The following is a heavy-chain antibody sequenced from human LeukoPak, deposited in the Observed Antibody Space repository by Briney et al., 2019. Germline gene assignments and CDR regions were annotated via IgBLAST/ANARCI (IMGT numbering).Heavy chain of an antibody. J-gene: IGHJ4*02. CDR1: GGSIRSSYYY. Sequence: SETLSLTCTVSGGSIRSSYYYWGWIRQPPGKGLEWIGSIYDSGSTYYNPSLKSRVTISVDTSKNQFSLKLSSVTAADTAVYYCARGYPRYCSSTSCSKPSRAYYFDYWGQGTLVTVSS. CDR3: ARGYPRYCSSTSCSKPSRAYYFDY. V-gene: IGHV4-39*07. D-gene: IGHD2-2*01. CDR2: IYDSGST.